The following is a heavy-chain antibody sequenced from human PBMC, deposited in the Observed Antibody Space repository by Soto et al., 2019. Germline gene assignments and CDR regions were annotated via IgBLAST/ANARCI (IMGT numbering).Heavy chain of an antibody. CDR1: GLTFSNYW. V-gene: IGHV3-7*03. CDR2: VNQDESRK. J-gene: IGHJ4*02. CDR3: ARDILIRDY. D-gene: IGHD2-21*01. Sequence: GGSLRLSCVASGLTFSNYWMTWVRQAPGKGLEWVANVNQDESRKNYVDSVNGRFIISRDNAKNSLYLQMNSLTADDTGVYYCARDILIRDYWGQGTRVTVSS.